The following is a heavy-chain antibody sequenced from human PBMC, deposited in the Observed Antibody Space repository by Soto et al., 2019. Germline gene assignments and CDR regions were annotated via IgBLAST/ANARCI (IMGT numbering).Heavy chain of an antibody. Sequence: QVQLVQSGAEVKKPGASVKVSCKASGYTFTSSGMSWVRQAPGQGLEWMGWISAHTGSSEYAQRFQDRVTMTTGRSTSTAYMELRSLRSDDTAVYYCARAFFYQGSDSRGYSFDAFDFWGPGTLVTVSS. J-gene: IGHJ3*01. CDR1: GYTFTSSG. V-gene: IGHV1-18*01. CDR3: ARAFFYQGSDSRGYSFDAFDF. D-gene: IGHD3-22*01. CDR2: ISAHTGSS.